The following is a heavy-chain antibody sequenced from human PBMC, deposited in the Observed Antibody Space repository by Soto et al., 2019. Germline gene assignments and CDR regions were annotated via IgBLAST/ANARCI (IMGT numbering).Heavy chain of an antibody. CDR2: ISANGQGI. CDR3: AKDRDYPRDQFHY. Sequence: GSLRLSCTASGFTFTYYAFSWVRQAPGKGLEWVSAISANGQGIYYADSVRGRFTISRDNSKNTVFLHMDSLRAEDTAVYYCAKDRDYPRDQFHYWGQGTLVTVSS. J-gene: IGHJ4*02. V-gene: IGHV3-23*01. D-gene: IGHD2-2*01. CDR1: GFTFTYYA.